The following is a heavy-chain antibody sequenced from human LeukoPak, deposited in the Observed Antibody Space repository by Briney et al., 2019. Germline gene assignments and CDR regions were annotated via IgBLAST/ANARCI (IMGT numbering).Heavy chain of an antibody. D-gene: IGHD3-10*01. J-gene: IGHJ4*02. CDR3: AKDYIAYGSGSFWHY. Sequence: GGSLRLSCAASGFTFSSYGMHRVRQAPDKGLEWGAFLRHDGSNKNYADSVKGRFTISRGNSKNTLSLQMNSLRAEDTAMYYCAKDYIAYGSGSFWHYWGQGTLVTVS. V-gene: IGHV3-30*02. CDR2: LRHDGSNK. CDR1: GFTFSSYG.